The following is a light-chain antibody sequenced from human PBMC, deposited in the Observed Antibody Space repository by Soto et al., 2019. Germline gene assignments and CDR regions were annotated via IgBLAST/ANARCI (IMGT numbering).Light chain of an antibody. J-gene: IGKJ1*01. CDR3: QQYNKWPPT. V-gene: IGKV3-20*01. Sequence: EIVLTQSPGTLSLSPGERATLSCRASQSVSSTYLAWYQQKPGQAPRLLIYGASSRATGIPDRFSGSGSGTEFTLIISSLQSEDFAVYYCQQYNKWPPTFGQGTKVDI. CDR2: GAS. CDR1: QSVSSTY.